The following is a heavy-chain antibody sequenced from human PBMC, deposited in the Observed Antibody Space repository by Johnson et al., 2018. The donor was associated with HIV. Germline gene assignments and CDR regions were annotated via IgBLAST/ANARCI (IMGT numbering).Heavy chain of an antibody. CDR2: IRYDGSNK. Sequence: VQLVESGGGVVQPGGSLRLSCAASGFTFSNYGMPWVRQAPGKGLEWVAFIRYDGSNKYYADSVKGRFTISRDNSKNTMYLQMNSLRAEDTAVYYCATRGTFWSGYYDAFDIWGQGTMVTVSS. V-gene: IGHV3-30*02. CDR1: GFTFSNYG. CDR3: ATRGTFWSGYYDAFDI. D-gene: IGHD3-3*01. J-gene: IGHJ3*02.